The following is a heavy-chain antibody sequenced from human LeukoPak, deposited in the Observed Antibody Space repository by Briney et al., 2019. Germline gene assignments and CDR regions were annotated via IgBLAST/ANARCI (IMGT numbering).Heavy chain of an antibody. Sequence: GGSLRLSCAASGFTFSSYAMHWVRQAPGKGLEWVAVIWYDGSNKYYADSVKGRFTISRDNSKNTLYLQMNSLRAEDTAVYYCARLLPEITMVRGADDAFDIWGQGTMVTVSS. J-gene: IGHJ3*02. D-gene: IGHD3-10*01. CDR3: ARLLPEITMVRGADDAFDI. CDR1: GFTFSSYA. CDR2: IWYDGSNK. V-gene: IGHV3-33*08.